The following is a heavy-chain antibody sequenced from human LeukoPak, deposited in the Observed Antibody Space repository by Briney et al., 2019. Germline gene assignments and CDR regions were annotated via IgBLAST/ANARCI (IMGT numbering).Heavy chain of an antibody. D-gene: IGHD3-10*01. CDR2: ISSSSSYI. Sequence: PGGSLRLSCAASGFTFSSYSMNWVRQASGKGLEWVSSISSSSSYIYYADSVKGRFTISRDNAKNSLYLQMNSLRAEDTAVYYCASPYGSGLDYWGQGTPVTVSS. V-gene: IGHV3-21*01. CDR1: GFTFSSYS. CDR3: ASPYGSGLDY. J-gene: IGHJ4*02.